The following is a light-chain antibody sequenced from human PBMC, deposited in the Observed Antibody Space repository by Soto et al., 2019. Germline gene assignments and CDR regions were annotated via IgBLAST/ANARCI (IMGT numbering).Light chain of an antibody. J-gene: IGLJ2*01. CDR1: SSNIGAGYD. V-gene: IGLV1-40*01. CDR3: QSYDSGLSAVV. CDR2: GNS. Sequence: QSVLTQPPSVSGAPGQTVTISCTGSSSNIGAGYDVHWYQQLPGPAPKLLIYGNSNRPSGVPDRFSGSKSGTSASLAITGLQAEDEADYYCQSYDSGLSAVVFGGGTKVTVL.